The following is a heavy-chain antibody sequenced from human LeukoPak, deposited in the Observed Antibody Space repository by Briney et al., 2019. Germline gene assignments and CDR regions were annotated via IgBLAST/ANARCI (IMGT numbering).Heavy chain of an antibody. Sequence: SETLSLTCTVSGGSISSYYWSWLRQPPGKGLEWIGYIYYSGSINYNPSLKSRVTISLDTSKNQFSLKLSSVTAADTAVYYCARRSGDGYTHFDYWGQGTLVTVSS. J-gene: IGHJ4*02. D-gene: IGHD5-24*01. CDR3: ARRSGDGYTHFDY. V-gene: IGHV4-59*08. CDR1: GGSISSYY. CDR2: IYYSGSI.